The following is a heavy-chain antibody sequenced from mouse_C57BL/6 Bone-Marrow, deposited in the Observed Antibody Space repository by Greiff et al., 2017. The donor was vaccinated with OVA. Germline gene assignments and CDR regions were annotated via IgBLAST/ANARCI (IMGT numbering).Heavy chain of an antibody. CDR2: IRRGGST. V-gene: IGHV2-5*01. Sequence: QVQLKESGPGLVQPSQSLSITCTVSGFSLTSYGVHWVRQSPGKGLEWLGVIRRGGSTDYNAAFMSRLSITKDNSKSQVFFKMNSLQADDTAIYYCAKNYYGSSFRYFDVWGTGTTVTVSS. J-gene: IGHJ1*03. CDR1: GFSLTSYG. D-gene: IGHD1-1*01. CDR3: AKNYYGSSFRYFDV.